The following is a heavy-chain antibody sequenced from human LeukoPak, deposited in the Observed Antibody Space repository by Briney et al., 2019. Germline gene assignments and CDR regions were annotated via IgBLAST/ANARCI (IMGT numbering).Heavy chain of an antibody. CDR1: GFAFGDYA. D-gene: IGHD6-19*01. Sequence: GGSLRLSCAASGFAFGDYAMYWVRQVPGKGLEWVSGINWNSGTIGYADSVKGRFTISRDNSKNTLYLQMNSLRAEDTAVYYCARDRSGWNDYWGQGTLVTVSS. CDR3: ARDRSGWNDY. V-gene: IGHV3-9*01. CDR2: INWNSGTI. J-gene: IGHJ4*02.